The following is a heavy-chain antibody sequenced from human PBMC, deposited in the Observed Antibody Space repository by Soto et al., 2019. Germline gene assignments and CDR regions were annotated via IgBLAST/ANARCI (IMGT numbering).Heavy chain of an antibody. V-gene: IGHV3-23*01. J-gene: IGHJ4*02. D-gene: IGHD6-6*01. CDR3: TKGQLVPPVGN. CDR2: ISGSGDRT. Sequence: GGSLSLSCTASGFTFSGYAMSWVRQAPGKGLEWVSAISGSGDRTYYADSVKGRFTISRDNPKNTLYLQMNSLRAEDTAVYYCTKGQLVPPVGNWGQGTLVTVSS. CDR1: GFTFSGYA.